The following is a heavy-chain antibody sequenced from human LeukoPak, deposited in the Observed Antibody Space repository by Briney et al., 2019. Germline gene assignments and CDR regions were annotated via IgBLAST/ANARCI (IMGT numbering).Heavy chain of an antibody. J-gene: IGHJ5*01. V-gene: IGHV1-2*02. Sequence: VASVKVSCKASGYTFTGYYIHWVRQAPGQGLEWMGWINPNSGGTNYAQNFQGRVTMTRDTSISAAYMELSRLKSDDTAVYYCARGVNGHYADWFDPWGQGTLVTVSS. CDR1: GYTFTGYY. D-gene: IGHD4-17*01. CDR2: INPNSGGT. CDR3: ARGVNGHYADWFDP.